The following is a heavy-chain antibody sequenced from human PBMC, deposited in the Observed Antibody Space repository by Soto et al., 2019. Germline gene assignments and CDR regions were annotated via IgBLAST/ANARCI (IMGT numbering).Heavy chain of an antibody. CDR2: IGSSTSIT. CDR1: WFTFYSYS. J-gene: IGHJ4*01. Sequence: GGSPRLSLAAPWFTFYSYSMSRVPPAPGKGLEWVSVIGSSTSITYYADSVKGRFTISRDNSKNTLYLQMNSLRAEDTAVYYCAKVLRDGLRTFDYWGHGTLVTVSS. CDR3: AKVLRDGLRTFDY. V-gene: IGHV3-23*01. D-gene: IGHD4-17*01.